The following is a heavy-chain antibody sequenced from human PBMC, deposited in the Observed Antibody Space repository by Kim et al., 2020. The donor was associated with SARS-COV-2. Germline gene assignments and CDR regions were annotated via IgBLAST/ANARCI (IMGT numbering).Heavy chain of an antibody. CDR2: FDPEDGDT. J-gene: IGHJ5*02. CDR3: ATSITIFGGFDP. CDR1: GYTLTELS. D-gene: IGHD3-3*01. V-gene: IGHV1-24*01. Sequence: ASVKVSCKVSGYTLTELSMHWVRQAPGKGLEWMGGFDPEDGDTIYAQKFQGRVTMTEDTSTDTAYMELSSLRSEDTAVYYCATSITIFGGFDPWGQGTLVTVSS.